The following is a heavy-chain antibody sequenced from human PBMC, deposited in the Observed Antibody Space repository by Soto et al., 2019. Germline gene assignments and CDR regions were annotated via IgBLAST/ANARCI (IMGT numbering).Heavy chain of an antibody. CDR2: IWYDGSNK. V-gene: IGHV3-33*01. CDR3: ARDPYSSGWRGYWFDP. CDR1: GFTFSSYG. Sequence: QVQLVESGGGVVQPGRSLRLSCAASGFTFSSYGMHWVRQAPGKGLEWVAVIWYDGSNKYYADSVKGRFTISRDNSKNTLFLQMNSLRAEDTAVYYCARDPYSSGWRGYWFDPWGQGTLVTVSS. D-gene: IGHD6-19*01. J-gene: IGHJ5*02.